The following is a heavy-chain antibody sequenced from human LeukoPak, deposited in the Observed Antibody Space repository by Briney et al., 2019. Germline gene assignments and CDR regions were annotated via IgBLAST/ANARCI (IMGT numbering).Heavy chain of an antibody. CDR3: ARGVWFGESLGSGSDY. J-gene: IGHJ4*02. CDR2: ISSSSSTI. CDR1: GFTFSSYS. Sequence: GGSLRLSCAASGFTFSSYSMNWVRQAPGKGLEWVSYISSSSSTIYYADSVKGRFTISRDNAKNSLYLQMNSLRVEDTAVYYCARGVWFGESLGSGSDYWGQGTLVTVSS. D-gene: IGHD3-10*01. V-gene: IGHV3-48*04.